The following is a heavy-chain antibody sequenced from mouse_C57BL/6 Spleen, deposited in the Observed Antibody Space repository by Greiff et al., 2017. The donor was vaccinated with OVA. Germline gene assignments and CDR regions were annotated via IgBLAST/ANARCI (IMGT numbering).Heavy chain of an antibody. CDR2: IDPSDSYT. J-gene: IGHJ4*01. CDR1: GYTFTSYW. Sequence: QVQLQQPGAELVMPGASVKLSCKASGYTFTSYWMHWVKQRPGQGLEWIGEIDPSDSYTNYNQKFKGKSTLTVDKSSSTAYMQLSSLTSEDSAVYYCARDLGYAMDYWGQGTSVTVSS. V-gene: IGHV1-69*01. D-gene: IGHD4-1*01. CDR3: ARDLGYAMDY.